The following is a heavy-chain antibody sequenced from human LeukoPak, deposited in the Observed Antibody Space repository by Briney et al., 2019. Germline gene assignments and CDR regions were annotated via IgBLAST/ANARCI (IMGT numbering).Heavy chain of an antibody. D-gene: IGHD2-15*01. V-gene: IGHV4-4*07. Sequence: SETLSLTCTVSGGSISSCYWSWIRQPAGKGLEWIGRIYTSGSTNYNPSLTTRVTMSVDTSKNQFSLTLTSVTAADTAVYYCARTSWVAAYLSGNYYYYYMDVWGKGTTVTVSS. CDR2: IYTSGST. CDR3: ARTSWVAAYLSGNYYYYYMDV. CDR1: GGSISSCY. J-gene: IGHJ6*03.